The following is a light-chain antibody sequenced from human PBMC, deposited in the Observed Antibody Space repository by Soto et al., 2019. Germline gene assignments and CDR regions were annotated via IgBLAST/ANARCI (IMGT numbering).Light chain of an antibody. CDR1: QSLTSSY. CDR3: QQYGSSPLLT. V-gene: IGKV3-20*01. CDR2: GVS. Sequence: ELVLTQSPGTLSLSPGETATLSCRASQSLTSSYLAWYQQRPGQAPSLLIYGVSSRATGIPDRFSGSGSGTDFTLTISRLEPEDFAVYYCQQYGSSPLLTFGGGTKVDIK. J-gene: IGKJ4*01.